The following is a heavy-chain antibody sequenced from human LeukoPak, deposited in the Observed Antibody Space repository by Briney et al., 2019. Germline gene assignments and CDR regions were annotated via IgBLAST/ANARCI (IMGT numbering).Heavy chain of an antibody. CDR1: GFTFSSYG. CDR3: AKIRPIVATIGILDY. D-gene: IGHD5-12*01. V-gene: IGHV3-30*18. J-gene: IGHJ4*02. Sequence: GGSLRLSCAASGFTFSSYGMHWVRQAPGKGLEWVAVISYDGSNKYYADSVKGRFTISRDNSKNTLYLQMNSLRAEDTAVYYCAKIRPIVATIGILDYWGQGTLVTVSS. CDR2: ISYDGSNK.